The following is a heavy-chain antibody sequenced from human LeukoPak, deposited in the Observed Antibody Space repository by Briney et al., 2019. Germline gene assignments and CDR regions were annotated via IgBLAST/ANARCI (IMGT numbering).Heavy chain of an antibody. J-gene: IGHJ6*02. CDR2: IYSGGST. CDR3: ARDYWDYYDSNHGMDV. V-gene: IGHV3-66*01. D-gene: IGHD3-22*01. Sequence: GGSLRLSCAASGFTVSSNYMSWVRQAPGKGLEWVSVIYSGGSTYYADSVKGRFTISRDNSKNTLYLQMNSLRAEDTAVYCCARDYWDYYDSNHGMDVWGQGTTVTVSS. CDR1: GFTVSSNY.